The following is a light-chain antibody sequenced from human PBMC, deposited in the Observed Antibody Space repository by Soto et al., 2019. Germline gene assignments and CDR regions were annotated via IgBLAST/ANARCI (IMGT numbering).Light chain of an antibody. CDR1: SSDVGGYNY. Sequence: QSALTQPASVSGSPGQSITISCTGTSSDVGGYNYVSWYQQHPGKAPKLMIYDVSNRPSGVSNRFSGSKSGNTASLTISGLQAEDEADYYCSSYTSSTTIEVGTRTKVTVL. V-gene: IGLV2-14*01. CDR3: SSYTSSTTIE. J-gene: IGLJ1*01. CDR2: DVS.